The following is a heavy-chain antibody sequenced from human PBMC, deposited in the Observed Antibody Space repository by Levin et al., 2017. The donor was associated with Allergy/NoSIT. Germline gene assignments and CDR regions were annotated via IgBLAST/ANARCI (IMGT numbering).Heavy chain of an antibody. CDR2: IKQDGSEK. V-gene: IGHV3-7*01. Sequence: SCVASGFIFRNYWMSWVRQAPGKGLEWVANIKQDGSEKYYVDSVKGRFTISRDNAKNSLYLQMDSLRAEDTAVYYCVRDGGPNYGGDSDAFDVWGPGTMVTVSA. J-gene: IGHJ3*01. CDR1: GFIFRNYW. CDR3: VRDGGPNYGGDSDAFDV. D-gene: IGHD4-23*01.